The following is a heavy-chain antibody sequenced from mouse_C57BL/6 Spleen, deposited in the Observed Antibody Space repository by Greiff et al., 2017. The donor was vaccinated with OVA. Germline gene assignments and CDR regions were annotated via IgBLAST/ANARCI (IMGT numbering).Heavy chain of an antibody. D-gene: IGHD1-1*01. CDR1: GYTFTSYW. CDR2: IDPSDSYT. CDR3: ARSFTTVPHMDY. Sequence: QVQLQQPGAELVMPGASVKLSCKASGYTFTSYWMHWVKQRPGQGLEWIGEIDPSDSYTNYNQKFKGKSTLTVDKSSSTAYMQLSSLTSEDSAVYYCARSFTTVPHMDYWGQGTSVTVSS. V-gene: IGHV1-69*01. J-gene: IGHJ4*01.